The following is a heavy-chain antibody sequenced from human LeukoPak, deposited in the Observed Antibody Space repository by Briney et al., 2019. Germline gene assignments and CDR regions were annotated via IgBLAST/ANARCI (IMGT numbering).Heavy chain of an antibody. CDR2: ISAYNGNT. CDR1: GYTFTYYG. D-gene: IGHD6-13*01. CDR3: ARDPHSSSWYDDAFDI. Sequence: ASVKVSCKASGYTFTYYGISWVRQAPGQGLEWMGWISAYNGNTNYAQKLQGRVTMTTDTSTSTAYMELRSLRSDDTAVYYCARDPHSSSWYDDAFDIWGQGTMVTVSS. J-gene: IGHJ3*02. V-gene: IGHV1-18*01.